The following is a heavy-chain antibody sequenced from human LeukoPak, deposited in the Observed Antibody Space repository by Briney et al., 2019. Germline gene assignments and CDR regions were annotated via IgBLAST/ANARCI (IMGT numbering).Heavy chain of an antibody. CDR3: ARDYYDSGSYCFDY. Sequence: GGSLRLSCAAAGFTFSSFRMTWVRQVPGKGLEWVANIKQDGSEKYYVDSVKGRFTISRDNAENSLYLQMNSLRAEDTAVYYCARDYYDSGSYCFDYWGQGTLVTVSS. CDR2: IKQDGSEK. J-gene: IGHJ4*02. D-gene: IGHD3-10*01. CDR1: GFTFSSFR. V-gene: IGHV3-7*04.